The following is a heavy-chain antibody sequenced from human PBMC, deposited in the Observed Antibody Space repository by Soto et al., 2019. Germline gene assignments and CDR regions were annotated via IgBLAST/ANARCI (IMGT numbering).Heavy chain of an antibody. V-gene: IGHV3-13*04. Sequence: PGGSLRLSCAASGFTFSRYDVHWVRQATGKGLEWVSTISIAGDTYYAGSVKGRFTISRENAKNSLYLQMNSLRAGDTAVYYCTRDGNYYGMDVWGQGTTVTVSS. J-gene: IGHJ6*02. D-gene: IGHD1-26*01. CDR2: ISIAGDT. CDR3: TRDGNYYGMDV. CDR1: GFTFSRYD.